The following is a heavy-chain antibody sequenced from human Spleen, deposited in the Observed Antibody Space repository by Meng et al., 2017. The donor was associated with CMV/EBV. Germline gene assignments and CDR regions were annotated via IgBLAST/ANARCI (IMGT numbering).Heavy chain of an antibody. D-gene: IGHD6-19*01. Sequence: SETLSLTCTVSGGSVSSDKYSWSWIRQPPGKGLEWIGNLYYTGSTNYNPSLKSRVTILVDTSKNQFSLKLYSVTAADTAVYYCARFYSSGPGMLDYWGQGTLVTVSS. CDR2: LYYTGST. CDR3: ARFYSSGPGMLDY. CDR1: GGSVSSDKYS. J-gene: IGHJ4*02. V-gene: IGHV4-61*01.